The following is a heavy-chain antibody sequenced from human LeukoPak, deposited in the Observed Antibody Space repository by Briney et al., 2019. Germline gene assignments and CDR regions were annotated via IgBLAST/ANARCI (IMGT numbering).Heavy chain of an antibody. D-gene: IGHD3-22*01. V-gene: IGHV1-69*05. CDR2: IIPIFGTA. CDR1: GGTFSSYA. J-gene: IGHJ3*02. CDR3: ARGLLGYYYDSSGYSAAFDI. Sequence: SVKVSCKASGGTFSSYAISWVRQAPRQGLEWMGGIIPIFGTANYAQKFQGRVTITTDESTSTAYMELSSLRSEDTAVYYCARGLLGYYYDSSGYSAAFDIWGQGTMVTVSS.